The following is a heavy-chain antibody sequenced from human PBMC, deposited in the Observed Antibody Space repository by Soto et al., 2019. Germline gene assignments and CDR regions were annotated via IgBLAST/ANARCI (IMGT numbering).Heavy chain of an antibody. V-gene: IGHV3-33*01. D-gene: IGHD3-10*01. CDR2: IWYDGSNK. Sequence: QVQLVESGGGMVQPGRSLRLSCAASGFTFSSYGMHWVRQAPGKGLEWVAVIWYDGSNKYYADSVKGRFTISRDNSKNTLYLQMNSLRAEDTAVYYCARGDTMVRGVIKATPFDYWGQGTLVTVSS. J-gene: IGHJ4*02. CDR3: ARGDTMVRGVIKATPFDY. CDR1: GFTFSSYG.